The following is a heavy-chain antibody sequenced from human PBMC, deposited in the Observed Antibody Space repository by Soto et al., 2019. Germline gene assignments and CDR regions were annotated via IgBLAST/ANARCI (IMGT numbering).Heavy chain of an antibody. CDR1: GFTFSSYA. D-gene: IGHD3-10*01. V-gene: IGHV3-23*01. CDR2: ISGSGGST. CDR3: ATRGFGELFLYYYYNGMDV. Sequence: GGSLRLSCAASGFTFSSYAMSWVRQAPGKGLEWVSAISGSGGSTSYADSGKGRFAISRDNSKNTLYLQMNSLRAGDTAVYYCATRGFGELFLYYYYNGMDVWGQGTTVTVSS. J-gene: IGHJ6*02.